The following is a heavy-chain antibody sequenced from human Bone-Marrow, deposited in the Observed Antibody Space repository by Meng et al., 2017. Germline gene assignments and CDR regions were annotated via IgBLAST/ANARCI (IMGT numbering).Heavy chain of an antibody. D-gene: IGHD5-24*01. CDR2: ISYDGSNK. Sequence: GGSLRLSCAASGFTFSSYAMHWVRQAPGKGLEWVAVISYDGSNKYYADSVKGRFTISRDNAKNTLYLRMNSLRDEDTAVYYCARGRGDGYNSYGFNAFDMWGQGTMVTVSS. V-gene: IGHV3-30*04. CDR1: GFTFSSYA. CDR3: ARGRGDGYNSYGFNAFDM. J-gene: IGHJ3*02.